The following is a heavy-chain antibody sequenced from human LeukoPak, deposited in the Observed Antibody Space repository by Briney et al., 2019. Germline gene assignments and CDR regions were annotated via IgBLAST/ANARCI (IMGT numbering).Heavy chain of an antibody. CDR3: ARGGLNFDAFDI. CDR1: GFTFSSYS. Sequence: KPGGSLRLSCAASGFTFSSYSMNWVRQAPGKGLEWVSSIGSRSTYTYSADSVKGRFTISRDNAKNSLYLQMNSLRAGDTAVYYCARGGLNFDAFDIWGQGTMVIVSS. V-gene: IGHV3-21*01. CDR2: IGSRSTYT. D-gene: IGHD1-7*01. J-gene: IGHJ3*02.